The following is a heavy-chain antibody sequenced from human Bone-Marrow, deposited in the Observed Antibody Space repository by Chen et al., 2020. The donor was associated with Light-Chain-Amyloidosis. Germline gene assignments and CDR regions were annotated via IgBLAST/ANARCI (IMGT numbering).Heavy chain of an antibody. CDR3: VRVGADDYTWGTPYFDY. CDR2: ISADADTK. Sequence: QVQLVESGGGVLQPGTFRRLSCVPAGFAFSRYGMPWFRQAPGKGLEWVAIISADADTKNYGDSVKGRFTISRDNSKNTLYLQMSSLRPEDTAVYYCVRVGADDYTWGTPYFDYWGQGTLVTVSS. D-gene: IGHD3-16*01. CDR1: GFAFSRYG. J-gene: IGHJ4*02. V-gene: IGHV3-30*03.